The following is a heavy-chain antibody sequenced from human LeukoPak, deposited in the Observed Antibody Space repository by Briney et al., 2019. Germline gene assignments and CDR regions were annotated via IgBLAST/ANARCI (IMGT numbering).Heavy chain of an antibody. J-gene: IGHJ5*02. D-gene: IGHD3-22*01. V-gene: IGHV3-66*01. Sequence: GGSLRHFRAASGFTVSSNYMSWVRQAPGKGLEWVSVIYSGGGTYYADSVKGRFTISRDNSKNTLYLQMNSLRAEDTAVYYCARDGDSSGYSPCGQGNLVTVSS. CDR2: IYSGGGT. CDR3: ARDGDSSGYSP. CDR1: GFTVSSNY.